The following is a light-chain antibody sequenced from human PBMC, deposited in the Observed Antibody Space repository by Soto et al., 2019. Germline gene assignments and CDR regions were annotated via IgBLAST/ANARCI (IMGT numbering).Light chain of an antibody. CDR2: NAS. CDR1: QSVSSY. Sequence: EIVLTQSPATLSLSPGERATLSCRASQSVSSYLAWYQQKPGQAPRLLIFNASTRAAGIPDRFSGSGSGTDFTLTISRLEPEDSAVYFCQQCSFSPRTFGQGTKVAIK. V-gene: IGKV3-11*01. CDR3: QQCSFSPRT. J-gene: IGKJ1*01.